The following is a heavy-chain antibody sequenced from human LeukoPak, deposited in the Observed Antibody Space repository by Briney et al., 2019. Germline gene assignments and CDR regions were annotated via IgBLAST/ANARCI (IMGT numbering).Heavy chain of an antibody. Sequence: SETLSLTCTVSGGSISSYYWSWIRQPPGKGLEWIGYIYTSGSTNYNPSLKSRVTISVDTSKNQFSLKLRSVTAADTAVYYCVIGVGWQPDYWGQGALVTVSS. CDR1: GGSISSYY. J-gene: IGHJ4*02. CDR3: VIGVGWQPDY. CDR2: IYTSGST. V-gene: IGHV4-4*09. D-gene: IGHD2-15*01.